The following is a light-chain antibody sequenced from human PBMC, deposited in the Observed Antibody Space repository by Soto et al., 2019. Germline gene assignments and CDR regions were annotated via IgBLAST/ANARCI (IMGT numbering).Light chain of an antibody. V-gene: IGKV1-39*01. CDR1: QSITGY. J-gene: IGKJ2*01. CDR2: AAS. Sequence: DIQMTQSPSSLSASVGDRVTITCRASQSITGYLNWYQQKPGKAPKLLIYAASSLQSGVPSRFSGSGSGTDFSLTISSLQRDDFATYFCQQSLGIPYTFGQGTRQETK. CDR3: QQSLGIPYT.